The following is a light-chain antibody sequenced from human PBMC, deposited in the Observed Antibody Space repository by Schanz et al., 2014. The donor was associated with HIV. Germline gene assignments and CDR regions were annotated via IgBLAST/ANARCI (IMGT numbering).Light chain of an antibody. J-gene: IGLJ2*01. Sequence: QSALTQKEEAAGAPGQSITISRTGTSSEVGGYNLVSWFQHHTGEAPKIMIFEVRKRPSGVSGRFSGSKSGNTASLTISGLLPEDEAEYFCCSYAGTTPHWIFGGGTLLTVL. CDR1: SSEVGGYNL. V-gene: IGLV2-23*02. CDR3: CSYAGTTPHWI. CDR2: EVR.